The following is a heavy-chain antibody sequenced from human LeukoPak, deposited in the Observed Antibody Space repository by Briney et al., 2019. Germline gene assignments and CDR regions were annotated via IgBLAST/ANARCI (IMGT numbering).Heavy chain of an antibody. CDR2: IYYSGST. CDR3: ARRAYSSSWDNWFDP. CDR1: GGSISSSSYY. V-gene: IGHV4-39*06. J-gene: IGHJ5*02. D-gene: IGHD6-13*01. Sequence: SETLSLTCTVSGGSISSSSYYWGWIRQPPGKGLEWIGSIYYSGSTYYNPSLKSRVTISVDTSKNQFPLKLSSVAAADTAVYYCARRAYSSSWDNWFDPWGQGTLVTVSS.